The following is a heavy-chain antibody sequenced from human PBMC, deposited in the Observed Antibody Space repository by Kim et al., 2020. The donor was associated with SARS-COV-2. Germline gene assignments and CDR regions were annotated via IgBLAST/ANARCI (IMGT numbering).Heavy chain of an antibody. J-gene: IGHJ4*02. CDR3: AKINYYDSSGYPN. V-gene: IGHV3-23*01. Sequence: YADAVKGRFTISRDNSNNTLYLQMNSLRAEDTAVYYCAKINYYDSSGYPNWGQGTLVTVSS. D-gene: IGHD3-22*01.